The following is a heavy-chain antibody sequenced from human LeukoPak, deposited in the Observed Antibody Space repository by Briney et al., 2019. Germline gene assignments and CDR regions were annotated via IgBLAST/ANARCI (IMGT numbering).Heavy chain of an antibody. V-gene: IGHV3-23*01. J-gene: IGHJ4*02. CDR3: AKGASGPLRYFDWSTYYFDY. Sequence: PGRSLRLSCAASGFTFSSYAMSWVRPAPGKGREWVSAISGSGGSKYYAESVNDRFTITRDNPKNTLYLQMNSLRAEDTAVYYCAKGASGPLRYFDWSTYYFDYWGQGTLVTVSS. CDR1: GFTFSSYA. CDR2: ISGSGGSK. D-gene: IGHD3-9*01.